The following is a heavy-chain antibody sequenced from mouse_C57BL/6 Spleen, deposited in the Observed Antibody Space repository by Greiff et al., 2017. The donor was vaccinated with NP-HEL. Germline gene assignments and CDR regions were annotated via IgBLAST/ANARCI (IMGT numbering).Heavy chain of an antibody. J-gene: IGHJ3*01. D-gene: IGHD2-4*01. CDR3: AVPTYDYDAWFAY. V-gene: IGHV1-26*01. CDR2: INPNNGGT. Sequence: EVQLQQSGPELVKPGASVKISCKASGYTFTDYYMNWVKQSHGKSLEWIGDINPNNGGTSYNQKFKGKATLTVDKSSNTAYMELRSLTSEDSAVYYCAVPTYDYDAWFAYWGQGTLVTVSA. CDR1: GYTFTDYY.